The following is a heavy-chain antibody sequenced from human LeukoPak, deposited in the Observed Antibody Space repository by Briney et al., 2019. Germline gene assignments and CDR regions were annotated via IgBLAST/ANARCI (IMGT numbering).Heavy chain of an antibody. J-gene: IGHJ4*02. CDR1: GASVSGSPYY. CDR2: IYSSGST. D-gene: IGHD1-26*01. V-gene: IGHV4-39*01. Sequence: SETLSLTCTVSGASVSGSPYYWGWIRQPPGTGLEGIGSIYSSGSTYYNASLQSRVTISIETSKNQISLRLNSVTAADTAIYYCAKSGGYGLIDYWGQGTLVTVSS. CDR3: AKSGGYGLIDY.